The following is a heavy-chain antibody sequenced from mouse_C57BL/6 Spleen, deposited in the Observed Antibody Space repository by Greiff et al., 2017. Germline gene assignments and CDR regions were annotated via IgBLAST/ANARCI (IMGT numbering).Heavy chain of an antibody. CDR1: GYSITSGYY. Sequence: EVKLEESGPGLVKPSQSLSLTCSVTGYSITSGYYWNWIRQFPGNKLEWMGYISYDGSNNYNPSLKNRISITRDTSKNQFFLKLNSVTTEDTATYYCASLIYYGSSFDWYFDVWGTGTTVTVSS. D-gene: IGHD1-1*01. CDR3: ASLIYYGSSFDWYFDV. J-gene: IGHJ1*03. CDR2: ISYDGSN. V-gene: IGHV3-6*01.